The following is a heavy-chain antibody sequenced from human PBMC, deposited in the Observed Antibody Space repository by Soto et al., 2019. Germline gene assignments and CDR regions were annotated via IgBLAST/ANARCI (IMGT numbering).Heavy chain of an antibody. CDR2: VTSSPSSM. Sequence: EVQVLESGGGLVQPGGSLRLSCAASGFTFSGFSMNWVRQAPGKGLEWVSSVTSSPSSMFYADSVKGRFTISRDDAKDSLFLQMNSLRADDTAVYYCAREADFASSGYVLDYWGLGTLVTVSS. CDR1: GFTFSGFS. V-gene: IGHV3-21*01. D-gene: IGHD3-22*01. CDR3: AREADFASSGYVLDY. J-gene: IGHJ4*02.